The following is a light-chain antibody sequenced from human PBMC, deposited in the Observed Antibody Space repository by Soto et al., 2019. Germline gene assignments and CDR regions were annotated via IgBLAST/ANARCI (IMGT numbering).Light chain of an antibody. Sequence: VLTQSPATLSVSPGERATIYCRASQSVNSNVAWYKQKPGQAPRLLSYGASTRATATPARFSGSRSGTEFTLTISSLQSEDFAVYYCQKYNSWPPAFGQGTKVDIK. CDR3: QKYNSWPPA. CDR1: QSVNSN. CDR2: GAS. V-gene: IGKV3-15*01. J-gene: IGKJ1*01.